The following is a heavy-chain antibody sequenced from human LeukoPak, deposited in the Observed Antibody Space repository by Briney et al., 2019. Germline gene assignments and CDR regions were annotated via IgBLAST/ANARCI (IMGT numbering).Heavy chain of an antibody. CDR3: ARAFSTGYHSYDAFDM. J-gene: IGHJ3*02. D-gene: IGHD3-9*01. CDR2: MNPNSGNT. V-gene: IGHV1-8*01. Sequence: ASVKVSCKASGNTFTSYDINWVRQATGQGLEWIGWMNPNSGNTGFAQKFQGRVSMTRNTSITTAYMELSSLRAEDTAIYWCARAFSTGYHSYDAFDMWGQGTMVTVSS. CDR1: GNTFTSYD.